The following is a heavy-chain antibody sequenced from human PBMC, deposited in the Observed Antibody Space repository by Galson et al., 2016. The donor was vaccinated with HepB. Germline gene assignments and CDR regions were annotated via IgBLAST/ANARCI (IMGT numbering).Heavy chain of an antibody. Sequence: SLRLSCAASGFSFSSHWINWIRQAPGKGLEWVANIKQDGSTKYYVDSAKGRFTISRDNAKNSLYLQMNSLRVEDTAVYYCATDPPWDSDVFDIWGQGTMVTVSS. CDR3: ATDPPWDSDVFDI. CDR1: GFSFSSHW. D-gene: IGHD1-26*01. J-gene: IGHJ3*02. V-gene: IGHV3-7*03. CDR2: IKQDGSTK.